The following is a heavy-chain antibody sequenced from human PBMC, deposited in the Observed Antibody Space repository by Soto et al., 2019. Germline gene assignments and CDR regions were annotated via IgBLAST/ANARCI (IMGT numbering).Heavy chain of an antibody. J-gene: IGHJ6*01. CDR3: AIYIPGVRYYGISF. CDR2: IGESGTPT. V-gene: IGHV3-23*01. D-gene: IGHD3-3*01. CDR1: GSTFSSYA. Sequence: GGSLRLSCAASGSTFSSYAMKWVRQAPGKGLEWVSLIGESGTPTYYADSVKGRFTISRDNSGNTLFLEMYSLRAEDTAVYYCAIYIPGVRYYGISFWRQRTTDTVSS.